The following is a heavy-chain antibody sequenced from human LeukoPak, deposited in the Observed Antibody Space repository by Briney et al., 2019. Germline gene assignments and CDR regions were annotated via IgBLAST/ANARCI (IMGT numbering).Heavy chain of an antibody. CDR1: GFTFDDYA. D-gene: IGHD6-13*01. J-gene: IGHJ4*02. CDR2: ISRNSGSI. CDR3: AKIAAAGYFDY. V-gene: IGHV3-9*01. Sequence: QSGGSLRLSCAASGFTFDDYAMHWVRQAPGKGLEWVSGISRNSGSIGYADSVKGRFTISRDNAKNSLYLQMNSLRAEDTALYYCAKIAAAGYFDYWGQGTLVTVSS.